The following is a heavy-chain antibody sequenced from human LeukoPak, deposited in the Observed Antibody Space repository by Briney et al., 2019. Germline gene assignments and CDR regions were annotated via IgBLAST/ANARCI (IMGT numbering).Heavy chain of an antibody. CDR3: ARRIKITTPAFDI. CDR2: IYYSGST. V-gene: IGHV4-59*08. J-gene: IGHJ3*02. Sequence: SETLSLTCTVSGGSISSYYWSWIRQPPGKGLEWIGYIYYSGSTNYNPSLKSRVTISVDTSKNQFSLKLSSVTAADTAVYYCARRIKITTPAFDIWGQGTMVTVSS. CDR1: GGSISSYY. D-gene: IGHD3-3*01.